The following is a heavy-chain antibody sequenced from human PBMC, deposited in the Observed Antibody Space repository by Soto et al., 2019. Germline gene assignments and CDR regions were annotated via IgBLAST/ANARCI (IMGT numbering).Heavy chain of an antibody. V-gene: IGHV3-23*01. J-gene: IGHJ4*02. CDR2: ISCSGCST. CDR1: GFTFSSYA. Sequence: PGGSLRLSCAASGFTFSSYAMSWVRQAPGKGLVCVLAISCSGCSTYYADSVKGRFTISRDYSKNTLYLQMNSLRAEDTAVYYCAKPSQLTYFDYWGQGTLVTVSS. CDR3: AKPSQLTYFDY. D-gene: IGHD2-2*01.